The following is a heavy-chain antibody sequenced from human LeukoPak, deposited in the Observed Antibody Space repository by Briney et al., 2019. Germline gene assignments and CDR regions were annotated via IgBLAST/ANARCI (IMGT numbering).Heavy chain of an antibody. Sequence: PSETLSLTFTVSGGYIGSYYWSWLRQPAGKGLEWIGRIYTSENTDYNPSLKSRVTMSVDMSTSQFSLRLTSVTAADTAVYYCAREGDYGDYSKSFYYMDVWGKGTTVTVSS. CDR2: IYTSENT. J-gene: IGHJ6*03. CDR1: GGYIGSYY. CDR3: AREGDYGDYSKSFYYMDV. D-gene: IGHD4-17*01. V-gene: IGHV4-4*07.